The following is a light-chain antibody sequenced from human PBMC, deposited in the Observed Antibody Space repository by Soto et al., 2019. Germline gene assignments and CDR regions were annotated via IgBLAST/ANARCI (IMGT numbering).Light chain of an antibody. CDR2: DVS. Sequence: QSALTQPASVSGSPGQSITISCTGTSCDVGGYNYVSWYQQLPGKAPKLMIYDVSDRPSGVSNRFSGSKSGNTASLTISGLQAEDEADYYCSSYTSSSHYVFGTGTKVTVL. V-gene: IGLV2-14*01. CDR3: SSYTSSSHYV. CDR1: SCDVGGYNY. J-gene: IGLJ1*01.